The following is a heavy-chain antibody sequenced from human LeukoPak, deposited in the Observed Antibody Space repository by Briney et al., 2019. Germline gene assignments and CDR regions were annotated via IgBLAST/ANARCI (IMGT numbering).Heavy chain of an antibody. CDR3: ANSLAVAGPFDY. V-gene: IGHV3-23*01. J-gene: IGHJ4*02. CDR2: ISGSGGST. Sequence: GGSLRLSCAASGFTVISNYMSWVRQAPGKGLEWVSTISGSGGSTYYADSVKGRFTISRDNSKNTLYLQMNSLRAEDTAVYYCANSLAVAGPFDYWGQGTLVTVSS. CDR1: GFTVISNY. D-gene: IGHD6-19*01.